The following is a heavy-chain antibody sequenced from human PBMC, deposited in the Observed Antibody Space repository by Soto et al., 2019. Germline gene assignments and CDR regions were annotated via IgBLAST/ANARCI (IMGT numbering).Heavy chain of an antibody. J-gene: IGHJ4*02. V-gene: IGHV4-34*02. CDR1: GGSFPGSY. Sequence: QVQLQQTGAGLLKPSETLSLPCVVSGGSFPGSYCSWIRQPPGKGLEWLGEINHSGSTNYKSSLRSRLTISADTSKNQFSLKLSSGTAADTAVYYCERSYTGSKLDYWGQGTPVTVSS. CDR2: INHSGST. CDR3: ERSYTGSKLDY. D-gene: IGHD2-8*02.